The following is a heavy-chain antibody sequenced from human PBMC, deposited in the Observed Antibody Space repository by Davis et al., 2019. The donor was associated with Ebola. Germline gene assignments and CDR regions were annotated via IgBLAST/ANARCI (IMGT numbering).Heavy chain of an antibody. Sequence: PGGSLRLSCAASGFTFSSYSMNWVRQAPGKGLEWVSYISSSSSTIYYADSVKGRFTISRDNSKNTLYLQMNSLRAEDTAVYYCAKTGGVGATLYWGQGTLVTVSS. CDR1: GFTFSSYS. J-gene: IGHJ4*02. D-gene: IGHD1-26*01. CDR2: ISSSSSTI. V-gene: IGHV3-48*01. CDR3: AKTGGVGATLY.